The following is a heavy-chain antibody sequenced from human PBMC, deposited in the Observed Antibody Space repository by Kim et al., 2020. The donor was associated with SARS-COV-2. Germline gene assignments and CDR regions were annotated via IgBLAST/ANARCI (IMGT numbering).Heavy chain of an antibody. J-gene: IGHJ4*02. CDR1: SASISSAF. V-gene: IGHV4-59*12. Sequence: SETLSLTYTVSSASISSAFWSWIRQPPGKSLEWIGYIFHDGKTNYNPSLQSRVTVSVDTSKNQFSLNLSSVTAADTAVYYCVRGGGLYDSWGQGTLVTVS. CDR2: IFHDGKT. CDR3: VRGGGLYDS. D-gene: IGHD3-10*01.